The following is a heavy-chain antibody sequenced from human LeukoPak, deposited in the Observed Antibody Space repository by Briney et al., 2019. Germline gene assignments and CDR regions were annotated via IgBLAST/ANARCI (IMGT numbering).Heavy chain of an antibody. V-gene: IGHV4-59*01. Sequence: SETLSLTCTVSGGSISSYYWSWIRQPPAKGREGMGYMYYSGRTNYNPSLKSRVTISVDTSKNQFSLKLSSVTAADTAVYYCARGEGVAGILGYRPFDYWGQGTLVTVSS. CDR1: GGSISSYY. CDR2: MYYSGRT. J-gene: IGHJ4*02. D-gene: IGHD6-19*01. CDR3: ARGEGVAGILGYRPFDY.